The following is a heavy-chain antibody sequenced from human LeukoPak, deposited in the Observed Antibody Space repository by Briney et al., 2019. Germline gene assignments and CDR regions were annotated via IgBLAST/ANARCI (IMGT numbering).Heavy chain of an antibody. CDR1: GGTFSSYA. CDR3: ARDARSDETYYCYYMDV. CDR2: IIPIFGTA. Sequence: SVKVSCKASGGTFSSYAISWVRQAPGQGLEWMGRIIPIFGTADYAQKFQGRVTITTDESTSTAYMELSSLRSEDTAVYYCARDARSDETYYCYYMDVWGKGTTVTVSS. V-gene: IGHV1-69*05. D-gene: IGHD6-6*01. J-gene: IGHJ6*03.